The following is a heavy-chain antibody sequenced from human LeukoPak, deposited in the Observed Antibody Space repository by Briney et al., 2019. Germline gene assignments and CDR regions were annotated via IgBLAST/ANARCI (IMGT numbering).Heavy chain of an antibody. CDR3: AKGRNYYDRTNWFDP. D-gene: IGHD3-22*01. CDR1: GFTFSSYA. V-gene: IGHV3-23*01. Sequence: PGGSLRLSCAASGFTFSSYAMSWVRQAPGKGLEWVSAISGSGGSTYYADSVKGRFTISRDNSKNTLYLQMNSLRAEDTAVYYCAKGRNYYDRTNWFDPRGQGTLVTVSS. J-gene: IGHJ5*02. CDR2: ISGSGGST.